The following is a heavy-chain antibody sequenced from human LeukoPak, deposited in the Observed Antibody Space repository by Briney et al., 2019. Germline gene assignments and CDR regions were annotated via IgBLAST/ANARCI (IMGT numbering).Heavy chain of an antibody. CDR3: ARHANSELYYYFDY. J-gene: IGHJ4*02. D-gene: IGHD4/OR15-4a*01. CDR1: GGSISSYY. V-gene: IGHV4-59*08. Sequence: SETLSLTCTVSGGSISSYYWSWIRQPLGKGLEWIGYIYYSGSTNYNPSLKSRVTISVDTSKNQFSLKLSSVTAADTAVYYCARHANSELYYYFDYWGQGTLVTVSS. CDR2: IYYSGST.